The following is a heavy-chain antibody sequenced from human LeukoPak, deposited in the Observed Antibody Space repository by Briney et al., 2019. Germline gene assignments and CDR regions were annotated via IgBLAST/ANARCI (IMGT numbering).Heavy chain of an antibody. CDR3: ATLGGSGSYYINY. J-gene: IGHJ4*02. D-gene: IGHD3-10*01. CDR1: GGSISSYY. V-gene: IGHV4-38-2*02. Sequence: SETLSLTCTVSGGSISSYYWGWIRQPPGKGLEWIGSIYHSGSTYYNPSLKSRVTISVDTSKNQFSLKLSSVTAADTAVYYCATLGGSGSYYINYWGQGTLVTVSS. CDR2: IYHSGST.